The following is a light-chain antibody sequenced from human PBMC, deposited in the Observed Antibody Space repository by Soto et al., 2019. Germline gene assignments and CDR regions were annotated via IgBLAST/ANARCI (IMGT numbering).Light chain of an antibody. CDR1: QSISSW. CDR3: QQYSTYVWT. J-gene: IGKJ1*01. Sequence: DIQMTQSPSPLSASIGDRVTITCRASQSISSWLAWYQQKPGKAPKLLIYKASSLESGVPSRFSGSGSGTEFTLTISSLQPDDFAAYYCQQYSTYVWTFGQGTKVDIK. V-gene: IGKV1-5*03. CDR2: KAS.